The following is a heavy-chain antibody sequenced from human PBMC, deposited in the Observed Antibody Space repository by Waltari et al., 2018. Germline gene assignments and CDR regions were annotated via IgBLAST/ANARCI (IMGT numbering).Heavy chain of an antibody. Sequence: QVQLQESGPGLAKPSETLSLTCTVSHYSISNGYYWGWIRQPPGKGLEWIASIYQTGSTYYSPSLRRRVSISIDTSMSQLSLRLSSVTAADTADYYCAMVGHCSGGSCPNDAFDTWGPGTSVTV. D-gene: IGHD2-15*01. CDR3: AMVGHCSGGSCPNDAFDT. CDR2: IYQTGST. CDR1: HYSISNGYY. V-gene: IGHV4-38-2*02. J-gene: IGHJ3*02.